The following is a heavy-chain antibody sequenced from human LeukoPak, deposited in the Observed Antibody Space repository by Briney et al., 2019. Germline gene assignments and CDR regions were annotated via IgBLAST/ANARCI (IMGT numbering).Heavy chain of an antibody. D-gene: IGHD5-24*01. Sequence: SETLSLTCGVSGASITNARWWSWVRQPPGKGLEWIGEIYHKGDTNNNPSLKSRVTMAVDRSKNQFSLTLSSVTAADTAMYYCATRDGSGHEFDIWGQGTMVTVSS. CDR1: GASITNARW. CDR3: ATRDGSGHEFDI. CDR2: IYHKGDT. V-gene: IGHV4-4*02. J-gene: IGHJ3*02.